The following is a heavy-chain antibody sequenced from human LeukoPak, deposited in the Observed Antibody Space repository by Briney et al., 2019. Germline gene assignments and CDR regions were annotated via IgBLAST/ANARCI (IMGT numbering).Heavy chain of an antibody. J-gene: IGHJ3*02. CDR2: IYYSGST. CDR3: ARLFEVVDAFDI. D-gene: IGHD2-21*01. V-gene: IGHV4-59*01. CDR1: GGSISSYY. Sequence: PSETLSLTCTVSGGSISSYYWSCIRQPPGKGLEWIGYIYYSGSTNYNSSLKSRVTISVDTSKNQFSLKLSSVTAADTAVYYCARLFEVVDAFDIWGQGTMVTVSS.